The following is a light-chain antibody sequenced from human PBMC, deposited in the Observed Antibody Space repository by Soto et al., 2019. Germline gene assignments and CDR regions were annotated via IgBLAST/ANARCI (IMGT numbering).Light chain of an antibody. V-gene: IGLV2-23*02. CDR3: SSYVGGSTYV. J-gene: IGLJ1*01. CDR1: SSDVGSYNL. CDR2: EVY. Sequence: QSVLTQPASVSGSPGQSITISCTGSSSDVGSYNLVSWYQHHPGKGPKLMIYEVYKRPSGVSNRFSGSKSGNTASLTIAGLQADDEADYFCSSYVGGSTYVFGPATKLTVL.